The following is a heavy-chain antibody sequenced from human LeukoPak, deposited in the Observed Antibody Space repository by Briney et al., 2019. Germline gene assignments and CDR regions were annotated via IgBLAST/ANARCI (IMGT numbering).Heavy chain of an antibody. Sequence: PGGSLRLSCAASGFTFSSYAMHWVRQAPGKGLEWVAVISYDGSNKYYADSVKGRFTISRDNSKNTLYLQMNSLRAEDTAVYYCARDPDQSYDFWSGPIDYWGQGTLVTVSS. J-gene: IGHJ4*02. CDR3: ARDPDQSYDFWSGPIDY. CDR1: GFTFSSYA. CDR2: ISYDGSNK. D-gene: IGHD3-3*01. V-gene: IGHV3-30-3*01.